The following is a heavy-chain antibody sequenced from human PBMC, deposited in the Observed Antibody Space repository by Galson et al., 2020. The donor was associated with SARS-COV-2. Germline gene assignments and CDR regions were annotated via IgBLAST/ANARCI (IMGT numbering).Heavy chain of an antibody. Sequence: TGGSLRLSCAASGFTFSSYAMHWVRQAPGKGLEWVAVISYDGSNKYYADSVKGRFTISRDNSKNTLYLQMNSLRAEDTAVYYCARELGMLNFDYWGQGTLVTVSS. CDR1: GFTFSSYA. CDR3: ARELGMLNFDY. V-gene: IGHV3-30-3*01. D-gene: IGHD7-27*01. J-gene: IGHJ4*02. CDR2: ISYDGSNK.